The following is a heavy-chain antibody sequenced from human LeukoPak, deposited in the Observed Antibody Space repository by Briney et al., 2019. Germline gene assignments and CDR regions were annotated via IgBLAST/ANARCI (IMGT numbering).Heavy chain of an antibody. CDR2: ISGGGEGT. Sequence: PGGSLRLSCAASGFTFSNYAMSWVRQAPGKGLEWVSGISGGGEGTFYADSVKGRFTISRDISKSTLFLQMNSLRVEDTAVYYCAKATGSYPSNPFDYWGQGTLVTASS. J-gene: IGHJ4*02. D-gene: IGHD1-26*01. CDR1: GFTFSNYA. V-gene: IGHV3-23*01. CDR3: AKATGSYPSNPFDY.